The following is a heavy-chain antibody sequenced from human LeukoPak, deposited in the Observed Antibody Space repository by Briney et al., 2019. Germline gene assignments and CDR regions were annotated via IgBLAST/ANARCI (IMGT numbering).Heavy chain of an antibody. V-gene: IGHV3-23*01. Sequence: PGGSLRLSCAATGFTFSNYAMSWVRQAPGKGLEWVSAISSDGTTPYYTDSVRGRFTISRDNCKDTLYLQMNSLRAEDAGMYYCAKQMGPPWYFHLWGRGTLVTVSS. J-gene: IGHJ2*01. D-gene: IGHD2-8*01. CDR3: AKQMGPPWYFHL. CDR2: ISSDGTTP. CDR1: GFTFSNYA.